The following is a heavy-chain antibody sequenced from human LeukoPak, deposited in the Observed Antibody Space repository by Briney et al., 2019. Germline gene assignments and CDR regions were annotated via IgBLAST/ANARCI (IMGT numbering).Heavy chain of an antibody. V-gene: IGHV4-59*01. CDR3: ARISHMRPEYYFDY. CDR1: GGSISSYY. CDR2: IYYSGST. J-gene: IGHJ4*02. D-gene: IGHD2-2*01. Sequence: SETLSLTCTVSGGSISSYYWSWIRQPPGKGLEWIGYIYYSGSTNYNPSLKSRVTISVDTSKNQFSLKLSSVTAADTAVYYCARISHMRPEYYFDYWGQGTLVTVSS.